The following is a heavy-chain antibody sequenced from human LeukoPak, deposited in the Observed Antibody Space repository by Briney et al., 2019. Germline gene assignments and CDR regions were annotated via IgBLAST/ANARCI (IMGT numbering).Heavy chain of an antibody. V-gene: IGHV3-53*01. D-gene: IGHD1-26*01. CDR1: GGSISSSSYY. J-gene: IGHJ4*02. Sequence: ETLSLTCTVSGGSISSSSYYWGWIRQPPGKGLEWVSIIYSGGRTYYADSAKGRFTISRDIFKSTVYLQMNSLRAEDTAVYYCAREGATTAFDYWGQGTLVTVSS. CDR3: AREGATTAFDY. CDR2: IYSGGRT.